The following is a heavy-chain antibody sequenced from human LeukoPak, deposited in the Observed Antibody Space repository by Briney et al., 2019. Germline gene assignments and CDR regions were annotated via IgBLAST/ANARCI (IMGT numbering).Heavy chain of an antibody. Sequence: GASVKVSCKASGYTFTSYGISWVRQAPGQGLEWMGGIIPIFGTANYAQKFQGRVTITADESTSTAYMELSSLRSEDTAVYYCVVKEGCSSTSCYIWFDPWGQGTLVTVSS. J-gene: IGHJ5*02. V-gene: IGHV1-69*13. CDR3: VVKEGCSSTSCYIWFDP. D-gene: IGHD2-2*02. CDR2: IIPIFGTA. CDR1: GYTFTSYG.